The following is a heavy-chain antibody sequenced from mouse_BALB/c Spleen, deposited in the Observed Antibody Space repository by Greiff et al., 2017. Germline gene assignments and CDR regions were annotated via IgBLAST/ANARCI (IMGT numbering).Heavy chain of an antibody. CDR3: TRQDYDGFDY. CDR1: GYTFTSYY. V-gene: IGHV1S81*02. CDR2: INPSNGGT. J-gene: IGHJ2*01. Sequence: QVQLQQSGAELVKPGASVKLSCKASGYTFTSYYMYWVKQRPGQGLEWIGEINPSNGGTNFNEKFKSKATLTVDKSSSTAYMQLSSLTSEDSAVYYCTRQDYDGFDYWGQGTTLTVSS. D-gene: IGHD2-4*01.